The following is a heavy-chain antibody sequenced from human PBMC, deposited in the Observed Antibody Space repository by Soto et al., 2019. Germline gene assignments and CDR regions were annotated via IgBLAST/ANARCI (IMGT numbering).Heavy chain of an antibody. CDR2: ISGIRDYI. D-gene: IGHD3-10*01. Sequence: EVQLVESGGGLVNPGGSLRLSCAASGFAFSYYPLHWVRRAPGKGLEWVSSISGIRDYIRYADSVKGRFTISRDNAKTSLYLQMNSLTAEDTAVYYCAREGVHNYTEYYFDYWGQGTLVTVSS. V-gene: IGHV3-21*06. CDR3: AREGVHNYTEYYFDY. J-gene: IGHJ4*02. CDR1: GFAFSYYP.